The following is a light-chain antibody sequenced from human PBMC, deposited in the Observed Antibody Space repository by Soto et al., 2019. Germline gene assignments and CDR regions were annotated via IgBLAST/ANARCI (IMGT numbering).Light chain of an antibody. CDR3: QQRSNWPIT. V-gene: IGKV3-11*01. CDR1: QSVSSY. CDR2: DAS. Sequence: EIVVTQSPATLSLSPGERATLSCRTSQSVSSYFAWYQQKPGRAPRLLIYDASSRATGFPARFIGSGSGTDFTLTISSLEPEDFAVYYCQQRSNWPITFGQGTRLEIK. J-gene: IGKJ5*01.